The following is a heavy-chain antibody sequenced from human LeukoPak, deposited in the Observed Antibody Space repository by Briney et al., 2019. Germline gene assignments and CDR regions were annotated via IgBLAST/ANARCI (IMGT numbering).Heavy chain of an antibody. CDR3: AIRDSYNYLDY. CDR1: GYTFTSYG. D-gene: IGHD5-24*01. J-gene: IGHJ4*02. Sequence: ASVKVSRKASGYTFTSYGISWVRQAPGQGVERMGWINPNSGGTNYAQKFQGRVTMTRDTSISTAYMELSRLRYDDTAIYYCAIRDSYNYLDYWGQGTLVTVSS. V-gene: IGHV1-2*02. CDR2: INPNSGGT.